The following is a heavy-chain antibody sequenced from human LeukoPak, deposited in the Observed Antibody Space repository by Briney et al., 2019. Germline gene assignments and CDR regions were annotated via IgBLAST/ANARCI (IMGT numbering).Heavy chain of an antibody. CDR3: AREGGFFRPLDY. CDR1: GGSVSSGSYY. D-gene: IGHD3-3*01. J-gene: IGHJ4*02. Sequence: SETLSLTCTVSGGSVSSGSYYWTWIRQPPGKRLESIGYVSDSGSTNYNPSLKSRLTMSVDLSENHISLKLTSVTAADTAVYYCAREGGFFRPLDYSGQGTLVTVPS. V-gene: IGHV4-61*03. CDR2: VSDSGST.